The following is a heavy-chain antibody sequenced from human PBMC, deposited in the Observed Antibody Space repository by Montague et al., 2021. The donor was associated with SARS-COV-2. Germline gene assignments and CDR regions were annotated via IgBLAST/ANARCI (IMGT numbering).Heavy chain of an antibody. J-gene: IGHJ6*03. Sequence: SLRLSCAASGFTFSSYEMNWVRQAPGKGLEWVSYISSSGSTIYYADSVKGRFTISRDNAKNSLYLQMNSLRAEDTAVYYCACGDENGSGYMDVWGKGTTVTVSS. D-gene: IGHD1-26*01. CDR3: ACGDENGSGYMDV. V-gene: IGHV3-48*03. CDR1: GFTFSSYE. CDR2: ISSSGSTI.